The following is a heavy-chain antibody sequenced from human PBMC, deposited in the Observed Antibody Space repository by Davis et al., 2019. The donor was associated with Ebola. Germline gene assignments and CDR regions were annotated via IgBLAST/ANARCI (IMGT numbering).Heavy chain of an antibody. CDR2: IYYSGST. J-gene: IGHJ3*02. V-gene: IGHV4-30-4*01. Sequence: SETLSLTCTVSGGSISSGDYYWSWIRQPPGKGLEWIGYIYYSGSTYYNPSLKSRVTISVDTSKNQFSLKLSSVTAADTAVYYCARDNPRYVEMATIDEAFDIWGQGTMVTASS. D-gene: IGHD5-24*01. CDR1: GGSISSGDYY. CDR3: ARDNPRYVEMATIDEAFDI.